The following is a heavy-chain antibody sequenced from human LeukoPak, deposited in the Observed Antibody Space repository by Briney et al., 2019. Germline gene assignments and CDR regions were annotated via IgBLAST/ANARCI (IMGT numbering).Heavy chain of an antibody. CDR2: ISVYNGNT. J-gene: IGHJ4*02. Sequence: ASVKVSCKASGYTFSNYGISWVRQAPGQGLEWMGWISVYNGNTNYAQKLQGRVSVTTDTSTSTAYMELRSLRSGDTAVYYCARVSVGWLPGDYWGQGTLVTVSS. CDR1: GYTFSNYG. D-gene: IGHD3-3*01. V-gene: IGHV1-18*01. CDR3: ARVSVGWLPGDY.